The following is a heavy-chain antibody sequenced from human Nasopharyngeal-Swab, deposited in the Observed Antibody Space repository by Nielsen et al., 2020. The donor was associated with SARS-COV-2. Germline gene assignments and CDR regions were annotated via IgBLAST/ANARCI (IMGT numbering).Heavy chain of an antibody. V-gene: IGHV3-13*01. CDR2: IGTAGDT. CDR3: AREAVGSSSWYYGMDV. J-gene: IGHJ6*02. Sequence: GESLKISCAASGFTFSSYDMHWVRQATGKGLEWVSAIGTAGDTYYPGSVKGRFTISRENAKNSLYLQMNSLRAGDTAVYYCAREAVGSSSWYYGMDVWGQGTTVTVSS. CDR1: GFTFSSYD. D-gene: IGHD6-13*01.